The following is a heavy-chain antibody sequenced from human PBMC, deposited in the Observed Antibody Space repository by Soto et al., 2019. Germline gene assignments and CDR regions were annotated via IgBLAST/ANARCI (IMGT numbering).Heavy chain of an antibody. CDR3: ARGARTIFGVVMSYYGMDV. J-gene: IGHJ6*02. D-gene: IGHD3-3*01. CDR1: GGSFSGYY. CDR2: INHSGST. Sequence: PSETLSLTCAVYGGSFSGYYWSWIRQPPGKGLEWIGEINHSGSTNYNPSLKSRVTISVDTSKNQFSLKLSSVTAADTAVYYCARGARTIFGVVMSYYGMDVWGQGTTVTVSS. V-gene: IGHV4-34*01.